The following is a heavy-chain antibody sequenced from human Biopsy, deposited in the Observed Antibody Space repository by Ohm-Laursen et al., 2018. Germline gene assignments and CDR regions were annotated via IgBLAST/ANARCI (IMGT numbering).Heavy chain of an antibody. Sequence: GQTLSLTCAASGFTFNKAWMTWVRHTAGKGLEWVGRIKANPDGGTTDLAALAQGRFTISRDDSQNMVYLQLTSLKTEDTGVYYCVSGESARYNTGYFGIFDYWGQGILVTVSS. CDR2: IKANPDGGTT. D-gene: IGHD5-12*01. CDR3: VSGESARYNTGYFGIFDY. CDR1: GFTFNKAW. V-gene: IGHV3-15*05. J-gene: IGHJ4*02.